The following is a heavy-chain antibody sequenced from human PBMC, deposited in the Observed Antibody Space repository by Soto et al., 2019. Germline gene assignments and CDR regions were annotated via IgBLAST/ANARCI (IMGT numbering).Heavy chain of an antibody. J-gene: IGHJ4*02. V-gene: IGHV1-69*02. CDR2: IIPILGIA. Sequence: ASVKVSCKASGGTFSSYTISWVRQAPGQGLEWMGRIIPILGIANYAQKFRGRVTITADKSTSTAYMELSSLRSEDTAVYYCALRPVSCSGGSCYSGDYWGQGTLVTVSS. CDR3: ALRPVSCSGGSCYSGDY. D-gene: IGHD2-15*01. CDR1: GGTFSSYT.